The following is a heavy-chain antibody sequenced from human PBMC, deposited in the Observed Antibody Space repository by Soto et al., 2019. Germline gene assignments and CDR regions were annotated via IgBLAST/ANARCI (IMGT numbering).Heavy chain of an antibody. CDR2: INSDGSST. CDR3: ARDVGSLCGWFDP. J-gene: IGHJ5*02. Sequence: EVQLVESGGGLVQPGGSLRLSCAASGFTFSSYWMHWVRQAPGKGLVWVSRINSDGSSTSYADSVKGRFTISRDNAKNTLYLQMNSLSAEDTAVYYCARDVGSLCGWFDPWGQGTLVTVSS. V-gene: IGHV3-74*01. CDR1: GFTFSSYW. D-gene: IGHD1-26*01.